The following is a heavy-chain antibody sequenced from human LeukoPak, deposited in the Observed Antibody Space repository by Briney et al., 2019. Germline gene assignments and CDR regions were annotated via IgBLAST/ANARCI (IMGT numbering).Heavy chain of an antibody. V-gene: IGHV3-48*04. CDR1: GFTFSSYS. CDR2: ISGSGSTR. Sequence: GGSLRLSCAASGFTFSSYSMNWVRQARGKGLEGVSYISGSGSTRYYANSVKGRFTISRDNAKNSLYLQMNSLRAEDTAVYYCARVALSSSGWPYYFDYWGQGTLVTVSS. CDR3: ARVALSSSGWPYYFDY. J-gene: IGHJ4*02. D-gene: IGHD6-19*01.